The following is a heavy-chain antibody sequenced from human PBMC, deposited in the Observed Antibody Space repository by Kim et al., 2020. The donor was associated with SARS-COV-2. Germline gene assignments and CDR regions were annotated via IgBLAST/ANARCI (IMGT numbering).Heavy chain of an antibody. Sequence: SETLSLTCTVSGGSISSGDFYWSWIRQPPGKGLEWIGYIYYSGYTYYNPSLKSRVAISVDPSTNQFSLKLTSVTAADTALYYCARGEWAAAGRFDYWGQGTLVTVSS. CDR2: IYYSGYT. CDR1: GGSISSGDFY. V-gene: IGHV4-30-4*01. CDR3: ARGEWAAAGRFDY. D-gene: IGHD6-13*01. J-gene: IGHJ4*02.